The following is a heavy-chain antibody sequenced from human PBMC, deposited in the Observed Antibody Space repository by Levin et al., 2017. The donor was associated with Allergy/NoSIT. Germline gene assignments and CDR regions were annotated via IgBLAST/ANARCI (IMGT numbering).Heavy chain of an antibody. D-gene: IGHD4-17*01. Sequence: SCAASGFTFSSYWMHWVRQAPGKGLVWVSRINSDGSSTSYADSVKGRFTISRDNAKNTLYLQMNSLRAEDTAVYYCAREATVTTDWFDPWGQGTLVTVSS. CDR2: INSDGSST. V-gene: IGHV3-74*01. CDR3: AREATVTTDWFDP. CDR1: GFTFSSYW. J-gene: IGHJ5*02.